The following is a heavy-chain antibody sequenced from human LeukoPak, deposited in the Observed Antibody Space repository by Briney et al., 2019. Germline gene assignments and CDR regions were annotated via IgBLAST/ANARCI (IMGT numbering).Heavy chain of an antibody. CDR2: INHSGST. V-gene: IGHV4-34*01. Sequence: SETLSLTCAVYGGSFSGYYWSWIRQPPGKGLEWIGEINHSGSTNYNPSLKSRVTISVDTSKNQFSLKLSSVTAADTAVYYCARDTLMIVPSDWFDPWGQGTLVTVSS. CDR1: GGSFSGYY. D-gene: IGHD3-22*01. CDR3: ARDTLMIVPSDWFDP. J-gene: IGHJ5*02.